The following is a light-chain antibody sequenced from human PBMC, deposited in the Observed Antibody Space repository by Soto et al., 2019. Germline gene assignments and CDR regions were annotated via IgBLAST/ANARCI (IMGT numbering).Light chain of an antibody. V-gene: IGLV7-43*01. Sequence: QTVVTQEPSLTVSPGETVTLTCSSSTGAVTYAHYPNWFQHKPGQAPRALIYSTSSKHSWTPARFSGSLLGGKAALTLSGVQPDDEAESSCLLYYGGAQLVFGGGTKVTVL. CDR1: TGAVTYAHY. CDR3: LLYYGGAQLV. J-gene: IGLJ3*02. CDR2: STS.